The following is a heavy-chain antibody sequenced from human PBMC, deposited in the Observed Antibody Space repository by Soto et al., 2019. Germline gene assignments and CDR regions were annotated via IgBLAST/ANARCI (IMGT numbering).Heavy chain of an antibody. Sequence: QVHLVQSGPEVKKPGSSVKVSCKASGGTFSSSGFSWGRQAPGQGLEWMGLIVPSLDTTNYAQKFQARVTITADEVTSTAYMELRRLRSEDTAVYYCARSPQPRYTADPYAVDVWGQGTRVIVSS. D-gene: IGHD3-16*02. CDR3: ARSPQPRYTADPYAVDV. V-gene: IGHV1-69*01. J-gene: IGHJ6*02. CDR2: IVPSLDTT. CDR1: GGTFSSSG.